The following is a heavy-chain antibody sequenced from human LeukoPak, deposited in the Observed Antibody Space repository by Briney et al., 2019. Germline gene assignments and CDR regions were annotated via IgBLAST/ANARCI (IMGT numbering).Heavy chain of an antibody. CDR3: ARRVVVGATISSFDY. Sequence: SETLSLTCAVYGGSFSGYYWSWIRQPPGKGLEWIGEINHGGSTNYNPSLKSRVTISVDTSKNQFSLKLSSVTAADTAVYYCARRVVVGATISSFDYWGQGTLVTVSS. D-gene: IGHD1-26*01. CDR1: GGSFSGYY. CDR2: INHGGST. V-gene: IGHV4-34*01. J-gene: IGHJ4*02.